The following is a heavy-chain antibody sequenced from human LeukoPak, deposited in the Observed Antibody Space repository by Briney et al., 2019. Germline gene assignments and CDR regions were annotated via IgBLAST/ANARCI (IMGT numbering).Heavy chain of an antibody. V-gene: IGHV4-34*01. J-gene: IGHJ4*02. CDR1: GGSFSGYY. CDR2: INHSGST. D-gene: IGHD1-26*01. Sequence: SETLSLTCAVYGGSFSGYYWSWIRQPPGKGLEWIGEINHSGSTNYNPSLKSRVTISVDTSKNQFSLKLSSVTAADTAVYYCARNGNYWGQGTLVTASS. CDR3: ARNGNY.